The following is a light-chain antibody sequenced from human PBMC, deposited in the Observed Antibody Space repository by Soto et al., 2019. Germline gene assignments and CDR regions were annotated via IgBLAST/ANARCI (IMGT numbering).Light chain of an antibody. CDR3: LQHDTYPRT. CDR2: GTS. Sequence: DIQMTQSPSSLFASVGDRVTITCRASQGIRNNLGRYQQKPGKAPKRLIYGTSNLQYGAPSRFSGSGSGTEFTLTITSQQPEDFATYYCLQHDTYPRTFGQGTKVEIK. V-gene: IGKV1-17*01. CDR1: QGIRNN. J-gene: IGKJ1*01.